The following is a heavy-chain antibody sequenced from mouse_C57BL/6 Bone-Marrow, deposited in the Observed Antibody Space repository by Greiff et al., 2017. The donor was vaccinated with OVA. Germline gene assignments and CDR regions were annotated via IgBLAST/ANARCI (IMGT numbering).Heavy chain of an antibody. D-gene: IGHD4-1*02. CDR3: ARGPPLFQLAMDY. CDR2: IYPGSGST. J-gene: IGHJ4*01. V-gene: IGHV1-55*01. Sequence: QVQLQQPGAELVKPGASVKMSCKASGYTFTSYWITWVKQRPGQGLEWIGDIYPGSGSTNYNEKFKSKAALTVDTSSSTAYMQLSSLTSEDSAVYYCARGPPLFQLAMDYWGQGTSVTVSS. CDR1: GYTFTSYW.